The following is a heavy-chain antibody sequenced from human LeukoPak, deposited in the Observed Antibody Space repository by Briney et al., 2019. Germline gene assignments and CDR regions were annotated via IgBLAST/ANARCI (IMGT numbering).Heavy chain of an antibody. CDR2: IYYSGTT. Sequence: PSETLSRTCSVSGDSMSSSSYYWGWIRQPPGKGLEWIGSIYYSGTTHYNASLKSRVIISLDRSRTQFSLQVNSVTAADTAVYYCARHAVADSVTVFGVSPDVWGKGATLTLFS. CDR1: GDSMSSSSYY. V-gene: IGHV4-39*01. CDR3: ARHAVADSVTVFGVSPDV. D-gene: IGHD3-3*01. J-gene: IGHJ6*04.